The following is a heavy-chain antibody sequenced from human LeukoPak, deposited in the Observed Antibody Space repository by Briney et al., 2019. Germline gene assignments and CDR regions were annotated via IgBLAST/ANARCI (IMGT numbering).Heavy chain of an antibody. D-gene: IGHD3-10*01. J-gene: IGHJ4*02. V-gene: IGHV3-53*01. CDR2: IYSGGST. Sequence: GGSLRLSCAASGFTVSSNYMSWVRQAPGKGLEWVSVIYSGGSTYYVDSVKGRFTISRDNSKNTLYLQMNSLRAEDTAVYYCARGWHYGSGDADWSQGTLVTVSS. CDR3: ARGWHYGSGDAD. CDR1: GFTVSSNY.